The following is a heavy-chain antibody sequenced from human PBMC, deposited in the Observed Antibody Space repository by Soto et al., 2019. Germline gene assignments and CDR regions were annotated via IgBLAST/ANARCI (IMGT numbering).Heavy chain of an antibody. CDR1: GYTFTSYA. Sequence: QVQLVQSGAEVKKPGASVKVSCKASGYTFTSYAMHWVRQAPGQRIEWMGWINAGNGNTKYSQKFQGRVTITRDTSASRAYMELSSLRSEDTAVYYCAGSPRYYGSGSYYYYFDYWGQGTLVTVSS. CDR3: AGSPRYYGSGSYYYYFDY. J-gene: IGHJ4*02. D-gene: IGHD3-10*01. V-gene: IGHV1-3*01. CDR2: INAGNGNT.